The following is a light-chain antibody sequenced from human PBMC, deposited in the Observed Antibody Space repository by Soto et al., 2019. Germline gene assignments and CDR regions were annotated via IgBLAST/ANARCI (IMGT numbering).Light chain of an antibody. CDR2: DVS. CDR1: SSDVGYYNY. V-gene: IGLV2-11*01. CDR3: CSYAGSYSWV. J-gene: IGLJ3*02. Sequence: QSALTQPRSVSGSPGQSVTISCTGTSSDVGYYNYVSWYKQYPGQAPKLIIYDVSKQPSGVPDRFSGSKSGNTASLTISGLQVEDDADYYCCSYAGSYSWVFGGGTKVTVL.